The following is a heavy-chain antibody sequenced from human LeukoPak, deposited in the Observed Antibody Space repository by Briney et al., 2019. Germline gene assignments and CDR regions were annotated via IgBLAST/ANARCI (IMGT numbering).Heavy chain of an antibody. V-gene: IGHV4-59*01. CDR3: ARMLAGNWFDP. J-gene: IGHJ5*02. Sequence: SETLSLTCTVSGGSISSYYWSWIRQPPGKGLEWIGYIYYSGSTNYNPSLKSRVAISVDTSKNQFSLKLSSVTAADTAVYYCARMLAGNWFDPWGQGTLVTVSS. CDR2: IYYSGST. CDR1: GGSISSYY. D-gene: IGHD2-8*01.